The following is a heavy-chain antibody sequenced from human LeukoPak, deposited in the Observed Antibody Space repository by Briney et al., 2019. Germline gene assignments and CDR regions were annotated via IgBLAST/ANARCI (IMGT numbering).Heavy chain of an antibody. V-gene: IGHV4-34*01. CDR2: INHSGST. J-gene: IGHJ4*02. CDR1: GGSFSGYY. CDR3: ASLADLYYFDY. Sequence: SETLSLTCAVYGGSFSGYYWSWIRQPPGKGLEWIGEINHSGSTNYNPSLKSRVTISVDTSKNQFSLKLSSVTAADTAVYYCASLADLYYFDYWGQGTLVTVSS.